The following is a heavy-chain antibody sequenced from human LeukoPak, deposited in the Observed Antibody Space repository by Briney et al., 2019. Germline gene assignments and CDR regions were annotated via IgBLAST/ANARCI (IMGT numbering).Heavy chain of an antibody. CDR3: ARQELGSEYCYGMDV. D-gene: IGHD3-10*01. CDR1: GGSISSYH. Sequence: PETLSLTCAVSGGSISSYHWSWIRQAAGKGLEWIGRIYTNETTNYNPSLKSRVTMSIDTSKNQFSLRLRSVTAADTAVYYCARQELGSEYCYGMDVWGQGTTVTVSS. V-gene: IGHV4-4*07. CDR2: IYTNETT. J-gene: IGHJ6*02.